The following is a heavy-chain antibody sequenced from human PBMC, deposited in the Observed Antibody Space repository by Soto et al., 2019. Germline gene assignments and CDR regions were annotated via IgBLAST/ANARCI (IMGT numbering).Heavy chain of an antibody. CDR2: ISSSSSYI. CDR3: ASRPGSCWSPCDY. Sequence: PGGSLRLSCAASGFTFSSYSMNWVRQAPGKGLEWVSSISSSSSYINYADSVKGRFTISRDNAKNSLYLQMNSLRAEDTAVYYCASRPGSCWSPCDYWGQGTLVTVSS. J-gene: IGHJ4*02. CDR1: GFTFSSYS. D-gene: IGHD6-13*01. V-gene: IGHV3-21*01.